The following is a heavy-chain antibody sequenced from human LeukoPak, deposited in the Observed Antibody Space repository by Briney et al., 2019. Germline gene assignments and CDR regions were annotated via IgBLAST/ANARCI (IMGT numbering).Heavy chain of an antibody. CDR1: GYTFTNYG. CDR2: ISAYNGNT. J-gene: IGHJ4*02. Sequence: ASVKVSCKASGYTFTNYGINWVRQAPGQGLEWMGWISAYNGNTNYAQKVQGRVTMTTDTSTRTAYMELRSLRSDDTAVYYCGRDLITMTPSCGDYWGQGTLVTVSS. V-gene: IGHV1-18*01. CDR3: GRDLITMTPSCGDY. D-gene: IGHD3-22*01.